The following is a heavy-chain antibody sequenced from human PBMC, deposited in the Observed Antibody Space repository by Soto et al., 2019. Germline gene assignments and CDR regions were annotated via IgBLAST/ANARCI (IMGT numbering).Heavy chain of an antibody. J-gene: IGHJ4*02. D-gene: IGHD3-3*01. Sequence: QVHLVQSGAEVEKPGASVKVSCKASGYTFTDYGISWVRQAPGQGLQWMGWITAVNGNTKYAQQFQGRVTMTTDTSTSTAYMELRSLESDDTAVYYCARISQSDFWSGYYYLFDYWGQGTLVTVSS. CDR3: ARISQSDFWSGYYYLFDY. CDR2: ITAVNGNT. CDR1: GYTFTDYG. V-gene: IGHV1-18*01.